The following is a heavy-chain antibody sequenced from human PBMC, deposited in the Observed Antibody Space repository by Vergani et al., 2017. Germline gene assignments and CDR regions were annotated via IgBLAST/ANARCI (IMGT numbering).Heavy chain of an antibody. CDR1: GFTFSDFS. V-gene: IGHV3-21*06. J-gene: IGHJ6*02. D-gene: IGHD2-8*01. CDR3: ARDCTSGGCPDNYGMDV. CDR2: IGSSGPYI. Sequence: VQLVESGGGLVKPGGSLRLSCAASGFTFSDFSMSWVRQAPGKGLEGVAFIGSSGPYINYADSVKGRFIISRDNTNNSLFLQLRSLSAEGAAVYYCARDCTSGGCPDNYGMDVWGQGATVTVSS.